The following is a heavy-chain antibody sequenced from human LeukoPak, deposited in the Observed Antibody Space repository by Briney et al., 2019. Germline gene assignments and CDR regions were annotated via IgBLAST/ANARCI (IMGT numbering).Heavy chain of an antibody. J-gene: IGHJ5*02. CDR3: AGIVVVPAAIGGYWFDP. Sequence: ASVKVSCKASGGTFSSYAISWVRQAPGQGLEWMGWISAYNGNTNYAQKLQGRVTMTTDTSTSTAYMELRSLRSDDTAVYYCAGIVVVPAAIGGYWFDPWGQGTLVAVSS. CDR2: ISAYNGNT. CDR1: GGTFSSYA. V-gene: IGHV1-18*01. D-gene: IGHD2-2*02.